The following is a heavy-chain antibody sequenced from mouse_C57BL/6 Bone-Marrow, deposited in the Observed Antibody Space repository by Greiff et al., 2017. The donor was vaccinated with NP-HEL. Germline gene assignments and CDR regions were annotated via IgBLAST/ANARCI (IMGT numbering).Heavy chain of an antibody. CDR3: ARGLLWLRRGAMDY. J-gene: IGHJ4*01. Sequence: QVQLQQPGAELVKPGASVKLSCKASGYTFTSYWMHWVKQRPGQGLGWIGMIHPNSGSTNYNEKFKSKATLTVDKSSSTAYMQLSSLTSEDSAVYYCARGLLWLRRGAMDYWGQGTSVTVSS. CDR2: IHPNSGST. V-gene: IGHV1-64*01. CDR1: GYTFTSYW. D-gene: IGHD2-2*01.